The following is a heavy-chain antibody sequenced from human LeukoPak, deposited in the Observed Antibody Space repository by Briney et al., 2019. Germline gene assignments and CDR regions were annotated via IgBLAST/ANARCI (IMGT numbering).Heavy chain of an antibody. CDR1: GYTFTSYY. Sequence: ASVKVSCKASGYTFTSYYMHWVRQAPGQGLEWMGWINPNSGGTNYAQKFQGRVTMTRDTSISTAFMELRRLRSDDPAAFYFSRVSPLYDRSVDYWGQGALVTVSS. D-gene: IGHD3-22*01. V-gene: IGHV1-2*02. CDR3: SRVSPLYDRSVDY. J-gene: IGHJ4*02. CDR2: INPNSGGT.